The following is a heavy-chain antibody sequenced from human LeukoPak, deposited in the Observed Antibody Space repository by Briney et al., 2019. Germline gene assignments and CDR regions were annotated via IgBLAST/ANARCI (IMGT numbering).Heavy chain of an antibody. CDR2: ISGSGGST. J-gene: IGHJ4*02. CDR3: AKSNDYGDYGGGDY. CDR1: GFTFSSYA. D-gene: IGHD4-17*01. V-gene: IGHV3-23*01. Sequence: GGSLRPSCAASGFTFSSYAMSWVRQAPGKGLEWVSAISGSGGSTYYADSVKGRFTISRDNSKNTLYLQMNSLRAEDTAVYYCAKSNDYGDYGGGDYWGQGTLVTVSS.